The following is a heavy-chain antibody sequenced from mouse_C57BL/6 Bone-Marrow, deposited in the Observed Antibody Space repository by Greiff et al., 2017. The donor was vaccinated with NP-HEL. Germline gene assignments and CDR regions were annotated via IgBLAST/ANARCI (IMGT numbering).Heavy chain of an antibody. CDR3: ARLGRGYFDY. V-gene: IGHV5-16*01. CDR1: GFTFSDYY. D-gene: IGHD4-1*01. CDR2: INYDGSST. J-gene: IGHJ2*01. Sequence: EVMLVESEGGLVQPGSSMKLSCTASGFTFSDYYMAWVRQVPEKGLEWVANINYDGSSTYYLDSLKSRFIISRDNAKNILYLQMSSLKSEDTATYYCARLGRGYFDYWGQGTTLTVSS.